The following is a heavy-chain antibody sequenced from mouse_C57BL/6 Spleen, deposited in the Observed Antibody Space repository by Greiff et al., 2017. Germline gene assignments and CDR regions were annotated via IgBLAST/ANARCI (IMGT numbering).Heavy chain of an antibody. CDR2: IDPEDGDT. D-gene: IGHD2-4*01. CDR3: TRRDYDEVAWFAY. J-gene: IGHJ3*01. V-gene: IGHV14-1*01. Sequence: EVQLQQSGAELVRPGASVKLSCTASGFNIKDYYMHWVKQRPEQGLEWIGRIDPEDGDTEYAPKFPGKATMTADTSSNTAYLQLSSLTSEDTAVYYCTRRDYDEVAWFAYWGQGTLVTVSA. CDR1: GFNIKDYY.